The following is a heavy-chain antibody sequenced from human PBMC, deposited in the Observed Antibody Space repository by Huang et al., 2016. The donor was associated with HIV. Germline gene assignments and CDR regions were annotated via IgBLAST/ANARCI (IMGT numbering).Heavy chain of an antibody. CDR3: ARGDYYDSSGYHPGYFDY. CDR1: GFILSNYG. V-gene: IGHV3-30*02. J-gene: IGHJ4*02. D-gene: IGHD3-22*01. CDR2: IRNDGMKK. Sequence: VQLIESGGGVVQPGQSLRLSCATSGFILSNYGMHWVRQAPGKGLKWVAFIRNDGMKKNYADSVRGRFTVGRDNGNNTLFLQMRSLGVDDTAVYYCARGDYYDSSGYHPGYFDYWGQGILVTVSS.